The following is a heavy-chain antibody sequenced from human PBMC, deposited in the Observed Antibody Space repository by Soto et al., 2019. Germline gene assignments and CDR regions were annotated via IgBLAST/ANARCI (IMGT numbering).Heavy chain of an antibody. CDR3: ARDKYYDSSGYSDAFDI. Sequence: PSETLSLTGPVSGGSISSYYWSLIRQPPGKGLEWIGYIYYSGSTNYNPSLKSRVTISVDTSKNQFSLKLSSVTAADTAVYYCARDKYYDSSGYSDAFDIWGQGTMVTV. J-gene: IGHJ3*02. CDR1: GGSISSYY. CDR2: IYYSGST. D-gene: IGHD3-22*01. V-gene: IGHV4-59*01.